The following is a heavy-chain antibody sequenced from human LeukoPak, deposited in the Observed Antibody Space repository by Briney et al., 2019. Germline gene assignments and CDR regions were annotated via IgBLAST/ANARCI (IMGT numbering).Heavy chain of an antibody. V-gene: IGHV1-69*04. J-gene: IGHJ3*02. Sequence: GSSVKVSCKASGGTFSSYAISWVRQAPEQGLEWMGRIIPILGIANYAQKFQGRVTITADKSTSTAYMELSSLRSEDTAVYYCARKGYYYDSSDSLALDAFDIWGQGTMVTVSS. CDR3: ARKGYYYDSSDSLALDAFDI. D-gene: IGHD3-22*01. CDR1: GGTFSSYA. CDR2: IIPILGIA.